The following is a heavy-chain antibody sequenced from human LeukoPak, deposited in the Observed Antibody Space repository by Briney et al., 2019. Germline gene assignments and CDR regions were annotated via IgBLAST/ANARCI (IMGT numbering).Heavy chain of an antibody. CDR3: ARGWLYYDSSGLEYFDY. Sequence: SVKVSCKASGGTFSSYAISWVRQAPGQGLEWMGGIIPIFGTANYAQKFQGRVTITADESTSTAYMELGSLRSEDTAVYYCARGWLYYDSSGLEYFDYWGQGTLVTVSS. J-gene: IGHJ4*02. CDR1: GGTFSSYA. D-gene: IGHD3-22*01. V-gene: IGHV1-69*13. CDR2: IIPIFGTA.